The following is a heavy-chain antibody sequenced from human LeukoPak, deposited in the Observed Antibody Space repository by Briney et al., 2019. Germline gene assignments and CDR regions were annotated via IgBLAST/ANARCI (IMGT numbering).Heavy chain of an antibody. V-gene: IGHV3-21*01. Sequence: GGSLRLSCAASGFTFSSYSMHWVRQAPGKGLEWVSSISSSSSYIYYADSVKGRFTISRDNAKNSLYLQMNSLRAEDTAVYYCAKDESYQVAYDYVWGSPDYWGQGTLVTVSS. CDR1: GFTFSSYS. CDR2: ISSSSSYI. D-gene: IGHD3-16*01. J-gene: IGHJ4*02. CDR3: AKDESYQVAYDYVWGSPDY.